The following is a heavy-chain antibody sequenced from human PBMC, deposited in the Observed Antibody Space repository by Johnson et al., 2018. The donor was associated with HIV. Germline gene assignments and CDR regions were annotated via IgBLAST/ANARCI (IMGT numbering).Heavy chain of an antibody. Sequence: VQLVESGGGVVQPGRSLRLSCVGSGFVFDDYGMYWVRQVPGKGLEWVSGINWSGVSEGYADSVKGRVTISRDNSKNTLYLQMNILRAEDTAVYYCAKVGATVITPRGEAFDIWGQGTMVTVSS. J-gene: IGHJ3*02. CDR2: INWSGVSE. D-gene: IGHD4-23*01. V-gene: IGHV3-20*04. CDR3: AKVGATVITPRGEAFDI. CDR1: GFVFDDYG.